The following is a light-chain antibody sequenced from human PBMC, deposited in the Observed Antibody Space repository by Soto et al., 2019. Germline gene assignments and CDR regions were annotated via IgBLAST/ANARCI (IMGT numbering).Light chain of an antibody. CDR1: QSVSSNY. CDR2: HAS. V-gene: IGKV3-20*01. J-gene: IGKJ1*01. Sequence: EIVLTQSPGTLSLSPGERATLSCRASQSVSSNYLAWYQQKPGQAPRLLIYHASSRATGIPDRFDGSGSGTDFTLTISRLEAADFAVYYCHQYDTSWTFGQGTKVEIK. CDR3: HQYDTSWT.